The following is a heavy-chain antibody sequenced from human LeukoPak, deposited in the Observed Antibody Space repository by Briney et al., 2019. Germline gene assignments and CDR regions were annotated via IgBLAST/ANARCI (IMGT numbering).Heavy chain of an antibody. Sequence: PGGSLRLSCAPSGFTFSSYSMNWVRHAPGKGLEWVSYISSSRSYIYYADSVKGRFTISRDNAKNSLYLQMSSLRVEDTAVHYCAREHSGGGNYYDSSGYYRSFDYWGQGTPVTVSS. CDR2: ISSSRSYI. CDR1: GFTFSSYS. J-gene: IGHJ4*02. D-gene: IGHD3-22*01. V-gene: IGHV3-21*01. CDR3: AREHSGGGNYYDSSGYYRSFDY.